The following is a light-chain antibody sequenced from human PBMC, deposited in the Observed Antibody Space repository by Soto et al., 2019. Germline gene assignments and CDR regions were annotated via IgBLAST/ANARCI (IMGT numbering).Light chain of an antibody. CDR2: EVS. V-gene: IGLV2-14*01. J-gene: IGLJ1*01. CDR3: SSYAGSNNFV. CDR1: SSDVGDYNF. Sequence: QFALTQPASVSGSPGQSIIISCTGTSSDVGDYNFVSWYQQHPGKAPKLMIYEVSNRPSGVSNRFSGSKSGNTASLTVSGLQAEDEADYYCSSYAGSNNFVFGTGTKVTVL.